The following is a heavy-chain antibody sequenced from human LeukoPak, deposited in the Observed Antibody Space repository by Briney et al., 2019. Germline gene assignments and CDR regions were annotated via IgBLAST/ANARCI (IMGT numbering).Heavy chain of an antibody. CDR1: GYTFTGYY. J-gene: IGHJ4*02. V-gene: IGHV1-3*01. D-gene: IGHD6-19*01. CDR3: ARPQLYSSGWSFDY. Sequence: ASVKVSCKAFGYTFTGYYMHWVRQAPGQGLEWMGWINAGNGNTKYSQKFQGRVTITRDTSASTAYMELSSLRSEDTAVYYCARPQLYSSGWSFDYWGQGTLVTVSS. CDR2: INAGNGNT.